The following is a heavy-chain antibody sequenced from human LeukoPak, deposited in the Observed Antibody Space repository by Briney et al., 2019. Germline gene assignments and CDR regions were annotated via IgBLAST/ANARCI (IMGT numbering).Heavy chain of an antibody. V-gene: IGHV3-30*18. Sequence: PGRSPRLSCAASGFTFSSFGMHWVRQAPGKGLEWVADTLYDGSNKYYADSVKGRFTISRDNSKNMLYLQLNSLRADDTAVYYCAKDHDYGDPGYYFDYWGQGTLVTVSS. D-gene: IGHD4-17*01. CDR3: AKDHDYGDPGYYFDY. CDR1: GFTFSSFG. CDR2: TLYDGSNK. J-gene: IGHJ4*02.